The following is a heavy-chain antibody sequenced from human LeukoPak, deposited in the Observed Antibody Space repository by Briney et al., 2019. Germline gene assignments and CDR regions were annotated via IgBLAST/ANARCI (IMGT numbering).Heavy chain of an antibody. CDR3: AREIPDMITSAVAGIFDY. CDR2: IYYSGST. Sequence: SETLSLTCTVSGGSISSYYWSWIRQPPGKGLEWIGYIYYSGSTNYNPSLKSRVTISVDTSKNQFSLKLSSVTAADTAVYYCAREIPDMITSAVAGIFDYWGQGTLVTVSS. CDR1: GGSISSYY. J-gene: IGHJ4*02. V-gene: IGHV4-59*01. D-gene: IGHD6-19*01.